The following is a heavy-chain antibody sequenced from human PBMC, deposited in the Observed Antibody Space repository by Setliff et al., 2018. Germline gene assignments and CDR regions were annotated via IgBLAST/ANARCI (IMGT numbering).Heavy chain of an antibody. CDR2: IWPGDSDT. D-gene: IGHD6-19*01. CDR3: ARAGPGNREDSTAWPPDYWYFDV. Sequence: PGESLKISCQGSGFRFTSHWIGWVRQMPGKGLEWMGLIWPGDSDTRYSPSFQGQVTISADRSITTAYMEQSSLKSDDTAVYYCARAGPGNREDSTAWPPDYWYFDVWGRGTLVTVSS. J-gene: IGHJ2*01. CDR1: GFRFTSHW. V-gene: IGHV5-51*01.